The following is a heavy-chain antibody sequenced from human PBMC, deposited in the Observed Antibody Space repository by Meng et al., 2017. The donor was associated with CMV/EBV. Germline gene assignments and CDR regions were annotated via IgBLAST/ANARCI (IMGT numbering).Heavy chain of an antibody. Sequence: QVQLQQWGAGTLKPSETLSLTCAVYGGSFSGYYSSSIRQPPVKGLEWIGEIHHSGRTNYNPSLKSPVTISVDTSKNQFSLKLSSVPAADTAVYYCARGGNWFDPWGQGTLVTVSS. CDR2: IHHSGRT. CDR3: ARGGNWFDP. V-gene: IGHV4-34*01. CDR1: GGSFSGYY. J-gene: IGHJ5*02.